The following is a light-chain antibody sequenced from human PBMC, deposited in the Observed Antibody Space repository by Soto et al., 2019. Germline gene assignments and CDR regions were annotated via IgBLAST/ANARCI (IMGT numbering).Light chain of an antibody. CDR3: AAWDDSLNGL. J-gene: IGLJ2*01. CDR1: SFNIGSNT. V-gene: IGLV1-44*01. Sequence: QSVLTQPPSASGTPGQRVTISCSGSSFNIGSNTVNWYQQLPGTAPKLLIYSNNQRPSGVPDRFSGSKSGASASLAISGFQSEDEADYYCAAWDDSLNGLFGGGTKVTV. CDR2: SNN.